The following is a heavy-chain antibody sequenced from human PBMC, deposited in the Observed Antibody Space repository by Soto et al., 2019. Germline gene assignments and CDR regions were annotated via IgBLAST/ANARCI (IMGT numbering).Heavy chain of an antibody. CDR2: TRHDGSNT. Sequence: GGSLRLSCAASGFTFSGYGMHWVRQAPGKGLEWVAVTRHDGSNTYYADSVRGRFTISRDNSKKTLYLQMNSLRAEDTAVYYCARGSDYYGSGSYSCDYWGQGTLVTVSS. V-gene: IGHV3-33*01. CDR3: ARGSDYYGSGSYSCDY. CDR1: GFTFSGYG. J-gene: IGHJ4*02. D-gene: IGHD3-10*01.